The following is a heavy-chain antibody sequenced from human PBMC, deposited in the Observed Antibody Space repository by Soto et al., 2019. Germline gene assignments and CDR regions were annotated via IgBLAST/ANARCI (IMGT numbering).Heavy chain of an antibody. CDR3: AKARQQLGVEFFDY. CDR2: ISGSGGST. Sequence: EVQLLESGGGLVQPGGSLRLSCAASGFTFSSYAMSWVRQAPGKGLEWVSAISGSGGSTYYADSVKGRFTISRDNSKNTLYLRMNSLRADDTAVYYCAKARQQLGVEFFDYWGQGTLVTVSS. J-gene: IGHJ4*02. V-gene: IGHV3-23*01. D-gene: IGHD6-13*01. CDR1: GFTFSSYA.